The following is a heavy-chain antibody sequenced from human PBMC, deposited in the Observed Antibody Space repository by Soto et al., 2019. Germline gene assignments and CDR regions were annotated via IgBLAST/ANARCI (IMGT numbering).Heavy chain of an antibody. CDR2: IGTRGNTK. J-gene: IGHJ4*02. D-gene: IGHD4-17*01. Sequence: QVQLVESGGGLVNPGGSLRLSCATSGFTFSDYYMSWIRQAPGKGLEWVSYIGTRGNTKYYADSVRGRFTISRDNAKNSLYLQMNSLRADDTAVYYCARDGTEYYGEYYDYWGQGIPVTVSS. CDR1: GFTFSDYY. CDR3: ARDGTEYYGEYYDY. V-gene: IGHV3-11*01.